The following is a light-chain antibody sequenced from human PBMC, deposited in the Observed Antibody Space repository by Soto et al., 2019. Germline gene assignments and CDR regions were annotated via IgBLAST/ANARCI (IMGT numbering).Light chain of an antibody. V-gene: IGKV1-39*01. J-gene: IGKJ5*01. CDR3: QQTFSTPIT. Sequence: DIPMTQSPSSLFAPVGDRVTITCRASQTVRTYLNWYQQRPGKAPTLLIYAASSLQSSVPPRFSGAGSETDFTLTINGLQPEDFANYYCQQTFSTPITFGQGTRLE. CDR2: AAS. CDR1: QTVRTY.